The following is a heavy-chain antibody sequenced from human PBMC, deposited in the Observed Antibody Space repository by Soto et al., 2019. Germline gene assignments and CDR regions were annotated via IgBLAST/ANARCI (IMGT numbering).Heavy chain of an antibody. CDR2: ISGTDPYM. V-gene: IGHV3-11*06. CDR3: ARGSSVRGMNV. Sequence: VGSLRLSGAASGFTFSDFYMSWVRQAPGKGLEWVAYISGTDPYMKYADAVRGRFTISRDNAKNSVYLQMNSLRDDDTAVYYCARGSSVRGMNVWGQGTTVTVSS. D-gene: IGHD6-13*01. J-gene: IGHJ6*02. CDR1: GFTFSDFY.